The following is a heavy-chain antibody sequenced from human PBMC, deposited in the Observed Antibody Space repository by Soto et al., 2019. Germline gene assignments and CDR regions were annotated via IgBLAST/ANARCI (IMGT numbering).Heavy chain of an antibody. CDR2: MYNTGST. CDR3: ARRELLSYYYYGMDV. CDR1: GGSMSSSSYY. V-gene: IGHV4-61*05. Sequence: SESLSLTCTVSGGSMSSSSYYWGWNHQPPGKGLEWIGYMYNTGSTVYNPSFKSRVTISVDKSKNQSSLKLSSVTAADTAVYYCARRELLSYYYYGMDVWGQGTTVTAP. J-gene: IGHJ6*02. D-gene: IGHD1-26*01.